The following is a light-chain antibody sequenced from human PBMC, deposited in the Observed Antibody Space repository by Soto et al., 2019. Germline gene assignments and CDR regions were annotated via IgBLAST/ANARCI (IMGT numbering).Light chain of an antibody. CDR2: DAS. Sequence: IQMTHSPSSLSASIGDRVTITCXASQNINNSFNWYQQKPGKAPKLLIYDASSLESGVPSRFSGSGSGTEFTLTISSLQPDDFATYYCQQYNGYSPWTFGQGTKVDIK. J-gene: IGKJ1*01. V-gene: IGKV1-5*01. CDR1: QNINNS. CDR3: QQYNGYSPWT.